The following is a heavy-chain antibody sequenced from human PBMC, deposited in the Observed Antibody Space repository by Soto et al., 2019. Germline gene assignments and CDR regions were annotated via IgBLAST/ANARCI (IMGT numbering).Heavy chain of an antibody. J-gene: IGHJ3*01. Sequence: EVQLVESGGGLIQPGGSLRLSCAASNFTVSTNYLSWVRQAPGKGLEWVSVIYSGGSTSYADSVQGRFPVSRDKSKNTVSLQMNSLRAEDTAVYYCTSRIYYRNTVTFDVWGQGTMVTVSS. CDR1: NFTVSTNY. CDR2: IYSGGST. V-gene: IGHV3-53*01. D-gene: IGHD3-10*01. CDR3: TSRIYYRNTVTFDV.